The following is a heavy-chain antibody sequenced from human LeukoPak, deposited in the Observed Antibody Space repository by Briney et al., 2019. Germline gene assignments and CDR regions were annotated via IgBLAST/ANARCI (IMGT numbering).Heavy chain of an antibody. D-gene: IGHD6-13*01. CDR1: GDSVSSNSAA. CDR3: ARGVAALDAFDI. J-gene: IGHJ3*02. CDR2: TYYRSEWYN. Sequence: SQTLSLTCSISGDSVSSNSAAWNWIRQSPSRGLEWLGRTYYRSEWYNDYAVSVKSRITINPDTSKNQFSLQLNSVTPEDTAVYYCARGVAALDAFDIWGQGTMDTVSS. V-gene: IGHV6-1*01.